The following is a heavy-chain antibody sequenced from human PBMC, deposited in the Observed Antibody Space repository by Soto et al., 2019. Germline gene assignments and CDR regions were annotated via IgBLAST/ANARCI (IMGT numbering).Heavy chain of an antibody. J-gene: IGHJ6*03. CDR3: ARTPAAIPGYYYYYMDV. Sequence: SETLSLTCTVSGGSISSYYWSWIRQPPGKGLEWIGYIYYSGSTNYNPSLKSRVTISVDTSKNQFSLKLSSVTAADTAVYYCARTPAAIPGYYYYYMDVWSKGTTVTVSS. V-gene: IGHV4-59*01. D-gene: IGHD2-2*01. CDR1: GGSISSYY. CDR2: IYYSGST.